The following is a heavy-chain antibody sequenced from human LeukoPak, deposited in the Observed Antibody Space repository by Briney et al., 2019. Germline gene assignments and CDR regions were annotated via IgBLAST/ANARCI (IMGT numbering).Heavy chain of an antibody. CDR2: IYTSGST. CDR3: ARALYSGSSWYFQH. CDR1: GGSISSYY. V-gene: IGHV4-4*07. D-gene: IGHD1-26*01. J-gene: IGHJ1*01. Sequence: SETLSLTCTVSGGSISSYYWSWIRQPAGKGLEWIGRIYTSGSTNYNPSLKSRVTMSVDTSKNQFSLKLSSVTAADTAVYYRARALYSGSSWYFQHWGQGTLVTVSS.